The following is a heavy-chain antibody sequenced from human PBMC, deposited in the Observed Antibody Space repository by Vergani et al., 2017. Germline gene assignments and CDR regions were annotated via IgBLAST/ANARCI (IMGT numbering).Heavy chain of an antibody. J-gene: IGHJ4*02. CDR2: IYHSGST. D-gene: IGHD5-24*01. Sequence: LQLQESGSGLVKPSQTLSLPCAVSGGSISSGGYSWSWIRQPPGKGLEWIGYIYHSGSTYYNPSLKSRVTISVDRSKNQFSLKLSSVTAADTAVYYCARGVDGYNPFDYWGQGTLVTVSS. CDR3: ARGVDGYNPFDY. V-gene: IGHV4-30-2*01. CDR1: GGSISSGGYS.